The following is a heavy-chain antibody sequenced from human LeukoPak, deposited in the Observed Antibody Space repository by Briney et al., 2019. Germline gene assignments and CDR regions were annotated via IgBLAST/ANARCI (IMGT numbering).Heavy chain of an antibody. D-gene: IGHD3-10*01. CDR3: ARGESYGSGSYYNVGFRGTPNFDY. Sequence: PSETLSLTCAVYGGSFSGYYWSWIRQPPGKGLEWIGEINHSGSTNYNPSLKSRVTISVDTSKNQFSLKLSSVTAADTAVYYCARGESYGSGSYYNVGFRGTPNFDYWGQGTLVTVSS. CDR1: GGSFSGYY. J-gene: IGHJ4*02. CDR2: INHSGST. V-gene: IGHV4-34*01.